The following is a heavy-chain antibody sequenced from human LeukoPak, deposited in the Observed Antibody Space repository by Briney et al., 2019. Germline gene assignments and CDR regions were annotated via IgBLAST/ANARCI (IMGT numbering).Heavy chain of an antibody. CDR1: GGSISSYY. Sequence: SETLSLTCTVSGGSISSYYWSWIRQPPGKGLEWIGYIYYSGSTNYNPSLKSRVTISVDTSKNQFSLKLSSVTAADTAVYYCARASMITFGGVIPYYFDYWGQGTLVTVSS. D-gene: IGHD3-16*02. J-gene: IGHJ4*02. CDR2: IYYSGST. V-gene: IGHV4-59*01. CDR3: ARASMITFGGVIPYYFDY.